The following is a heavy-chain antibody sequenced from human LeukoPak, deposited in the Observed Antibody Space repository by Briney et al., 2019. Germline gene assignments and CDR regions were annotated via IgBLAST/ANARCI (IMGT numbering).Heavy chain of an antibody. J-gene: IGHJ4*02. CDR1: GFSVSNNY. Sequence: GGSLRLSCAASGFSVSNNYMTRVRQAPGKGLEWVSVIYSGGDAYYADSVKGRFTISRDNSKNTLHLAMNNLRVEDTAVYYCARSFSSGWSDYWGQGTLVAVAS. CDR3: ARSFSSGWSDY. V-gene: IGHV3-53*01. D-gene: IGHD6-19*01. CDR2: IYSGGDA.